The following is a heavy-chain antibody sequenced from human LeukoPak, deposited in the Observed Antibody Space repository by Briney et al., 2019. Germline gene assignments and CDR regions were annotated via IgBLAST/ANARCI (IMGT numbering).Heavy chain of an antibody. Sequence: GGSLRPSCAASGFTFSGSAMHWVRQASGKGLEWVGRIRSKANSYASAYAASVKGRFTISRDDSKNTTYLQMNSLKTEDTAVYYCTSRPLLSYYGSGRTRSDYWGQGTLVTVSS. V-gene: IGHV3-73*01. CDR2: IRSKANSYAS. D-gene: IGHD3-10*01. CDR3: TSRPLLSYYGSGRTRSDY. CDR1: GFTFSGSA. J-gene: IGHJ4*02.